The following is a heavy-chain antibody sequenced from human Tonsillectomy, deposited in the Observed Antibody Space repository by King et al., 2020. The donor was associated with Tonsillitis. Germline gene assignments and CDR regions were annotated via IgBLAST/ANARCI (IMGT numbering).Heavy chain of an antibody. D-gene: IGHD1-26*01. J-gene: IGHJ4*02. CDR2: IYHSGST. CDR3: ARRSWELLYFDY. Sequence: QLQESGPGLVKPSETLSLTCAVSGYSISSGYYWGWIRQPPGKGLEWIGSIYHSGSTYYNPSLKSRVTISVDTSKNQFSLKLSSATAADTAVYYCARRSWELLYFDYWGQGTLVTVSS. V-gene: IGHV4-38-2*01. CDR1: GYSISSGYY.